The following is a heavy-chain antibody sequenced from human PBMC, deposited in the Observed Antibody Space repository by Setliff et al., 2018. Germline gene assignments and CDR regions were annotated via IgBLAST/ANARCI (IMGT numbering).Heavy chain of an antibody. CDR1: GFSFSYYY. D-gene: IGHD3-10*01. CDR2: ISGDGTTI. J-gene: IGHJ6*02. CDR3: ARDGVFYAMDV. Sequence: PGGSLRLSCAASGFSFSYYYMSWVRQAPGKGLEWLSKISGDGTTIYYADSVRGRFTISRDNAKNSLFLQMNSLRAEDTALYYCARDGVFYAMDVWGRGTTVTVS. V-gene: IGHV3-11*04.